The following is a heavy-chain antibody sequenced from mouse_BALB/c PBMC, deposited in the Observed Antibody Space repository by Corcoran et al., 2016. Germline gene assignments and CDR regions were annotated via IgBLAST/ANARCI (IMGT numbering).Heavy chain of an antibody. V-gene: IGHV3-6*02. CDR2: ISYDGSN. J-gene: IGHJ3*01. D-gene: IGHD2-3*01. CDR1: GYSITSGHY. CDR3: ARDDGYAY. Sequence: PGLVKPSQSLSLTCSVTGYSITSGHYWNWIRQFPGNKLEWMGYISYDGSNNYNPSLKNRISITRDTSKNQFFLKLNSVTTEDTATYYCARDDGYAYWGQGTLVTVSA.